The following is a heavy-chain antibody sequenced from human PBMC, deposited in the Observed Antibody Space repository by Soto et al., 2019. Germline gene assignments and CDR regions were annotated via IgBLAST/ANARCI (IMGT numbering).Heavy chain of an antibody. CDR2: INHSGST. V-gene: IGHV4-34*01. D-gene: IGHD3-3*01. Sequence: PSETLSLTCAVYGGSFSGYYWSWIRQPPGKGLEWIGEINHSGSTNYNPSLKSRVTISVDTSKNQFPLKLSSVTAADTAVYYCARGVPLAYYDFWSGYPKPRNWFDPWGQGTLVTVSS. J-gene: IGHJ5*02. CDR3: ARGVPLAYYDFWSGYPKPRNWFDP. CDR1: GGSFSGYY.